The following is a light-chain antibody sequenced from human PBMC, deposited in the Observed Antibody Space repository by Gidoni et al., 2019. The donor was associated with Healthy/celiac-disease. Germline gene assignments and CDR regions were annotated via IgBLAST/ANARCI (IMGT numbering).Light chain of an antibody. Sequence: NFMLTQPHSVSESPGKTVTISCTRSSGSIASNFVQWYQQRPGSSPTTVIYEDDQRPSGVPDRFSGSIDTSSNSASLTISGLKTEDEADYYCQSYDGSNHWMFGGGTKLTVL. CDR2: EDD. V-gene: IGLV6-57*01. CDR3: QSYDGSNHWM. CDR1: SGSIASNF. J-gene: IGLJ3*02.